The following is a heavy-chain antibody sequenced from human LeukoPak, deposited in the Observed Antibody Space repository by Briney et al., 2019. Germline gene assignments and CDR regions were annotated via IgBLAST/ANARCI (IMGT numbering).Heavy chain of an antibody. V-gene: IGHV3-53*01. CDR1: GLTVRTNF. CDR3: VRGHYAGSAL. Sequence: GGSLRLSCAASGLTVRTNFMSWVRQAPRKGLEWVSVIHPGGNTYYADSVKGRFTISRDNLKNTIHLQMNSLRVEDTAVYYCVRGHYAGSALWGQGTLVTVSS. D-gene: IGHD2-2*01. CDR2: IHPGGNT. J-gene: IGHJ1*01.